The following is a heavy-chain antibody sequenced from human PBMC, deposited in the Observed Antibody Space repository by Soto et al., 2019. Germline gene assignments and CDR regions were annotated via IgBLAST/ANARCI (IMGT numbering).Heavy chain of an antibody. CDR3: ARAPPRYYYDSRSNWFDP. D-gene: IGHD3-22*01. CDR2: INPSGGST. CDR1: GYTFTSYY. V-gene: IGHV1-46*01. Sequence: ASVKVSCKASGYTFTSYYMHWVRQAPGQGLEWMGIINPSGGSTSYAQKFQGRVTMTRDTSTSTVYMELSSLRSEDTAVYYCARAPPRYYYDSRSNWFDPWGQGTLVTSPQ. J-gene: IGHJ5*02.